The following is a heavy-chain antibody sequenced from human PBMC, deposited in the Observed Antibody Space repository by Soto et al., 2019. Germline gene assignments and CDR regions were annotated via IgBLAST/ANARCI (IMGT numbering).Heavy chain of an antibody. J-gene: IGHJ6*02. V-gene: IGHV3-23*01. CDR3: AKGGAEMLGYYYYFVMDV. CDR2: ISSRGGST. Sequence: VQLLESGGGMVQPGGSLRLSCGASGFAFGTYAMNWVRQAPGKGLEWVSGISSRGGSTFYADSVQGRFNISRDNSKNTLYLQMDNLRVEDTAIYYCAKGGAEMLGYYYYFVMDVWGQGTTVSVSS. CDR1: GFAFGTYA. D-gene: IGHD2-8*01.